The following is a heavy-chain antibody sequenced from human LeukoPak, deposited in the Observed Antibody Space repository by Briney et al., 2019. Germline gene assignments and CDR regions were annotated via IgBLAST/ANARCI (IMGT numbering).Heavy chain of an antibody. Sequence: PGRSLRLSCAASGFTFSSYAMHWVRQAPGKGLEWVAVISYDGSNKYYADSVKGRFTISRDNSKNTLYLQMNSLRAEDTAVYYCAKDDGATYSYFDYWGQGTLVTVSS. V-gene: IGHV3-30-3*01. D-gene: IGHD1-26*01. CDR1: GFTFSSYA. CDR2: ISYDGSNK. J-gene: IGHJ4*02. CDR3: AKDDGATYSYFDY.